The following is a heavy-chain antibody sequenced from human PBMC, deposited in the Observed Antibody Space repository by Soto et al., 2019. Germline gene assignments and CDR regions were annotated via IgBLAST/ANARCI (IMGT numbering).Heavy chain of an antibody. V-gene: IGHV4-39*07. CDR2: IYYSGST. J-gene: IGHJ1*01. CDR3: AREQVDGSGSYPH. Sequence: SETLSLTCTVSGASISSSSYYWGWIRQPPGKGLEWIGSIYYSGSTYYNPALKSRVTISVDTSKNQFSLKLSSVTSADTAVFYCAREQVDGSGSYPHWGQGTLVTVSS. CDR1: GASISSSSYY. D-gene: IGHD3-10*01.